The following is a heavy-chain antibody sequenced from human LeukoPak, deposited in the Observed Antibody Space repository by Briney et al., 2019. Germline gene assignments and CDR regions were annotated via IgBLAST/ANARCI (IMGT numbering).Heavy chain of an antibody. CDR1: GYTFTSYG. V-gene: IGHV1-18*01. CDR2: ISAYNGNT. D-gene: IGHD6-19*01. J-gene: IGHJ5*02. Sequence: ASVKVSCKASGYTFTSYGISWVRQAPGQGLEWMGWISAYNGNTNYAQKLQGRVTMTTDTSTSTAYMELRSLRSDDTAVYYCARDSGLGYSSGWYGNWFDPWGQGTLVTVSP. CDR3: ARDSGLGYSSGWYGNWFDP.